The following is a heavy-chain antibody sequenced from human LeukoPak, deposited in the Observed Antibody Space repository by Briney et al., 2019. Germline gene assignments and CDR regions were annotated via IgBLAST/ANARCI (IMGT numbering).Heavy chain of an antibody. V-gene: IGHV3-74*01. Sequence: PGGSLRLSCLASGFTFSSYWMYWVRQAPGKGLVWVSRINSDGSSTTYADSVKGRFTISRDNAKNTLYLQMNSLRAEDTAVYYCARDGFGMMVRGTLDYWGQGTLVTVSS. D-gene: IGHD3-10*01. CDR1: GFTFSSYW. CDR2: INSDGSST. J-gene: IGHJ4*02. CDR3: ARDGFGMMVRGTLDY.